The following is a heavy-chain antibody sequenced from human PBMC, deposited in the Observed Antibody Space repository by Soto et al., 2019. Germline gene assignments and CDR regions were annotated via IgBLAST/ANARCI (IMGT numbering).Heavy chain of an antibody. Sequence: SETLSLTCTVSGGSISSGDYYWSWIRQPPGKGLEWIGYIYYSGSTYYNSSLKSRVTISVDTSKNQFSLKLSSVTAADTAVYYCARGAIDYDYVWGSYRYTAYFDYWGQGTLVTVSS. J-gene: IGHJ4*02. D-gene: IGHD3-16*02. CDR1: GGSISSGDYY. CDR3: ARGAIDYDYVWGSYRYTAYFDY. CDR2: IYYSGST. V-gene: IGHV4-30-4*01.